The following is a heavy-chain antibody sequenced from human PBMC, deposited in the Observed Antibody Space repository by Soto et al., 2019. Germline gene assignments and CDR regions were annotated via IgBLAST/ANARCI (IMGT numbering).Heavy chain of an antibody. CDR1: GGTFSSYA. Sequence: SVKVSCKASGGTFSSYAISWVRQAPGQGLEWMGGIIPIFGTANYAQKFQGRVTITADESTSTAYMELSSLRSEDTAVYYCASGYSSGWDQPFDYWGQGTLVTVSS. V-gene: IGHV1-69*13. J-gene: IGHJ4*02. CDR3: ASGYSSGWDQPFDY. D-gene: IGHD6-19*01. CDR2: IIPIFGTA.